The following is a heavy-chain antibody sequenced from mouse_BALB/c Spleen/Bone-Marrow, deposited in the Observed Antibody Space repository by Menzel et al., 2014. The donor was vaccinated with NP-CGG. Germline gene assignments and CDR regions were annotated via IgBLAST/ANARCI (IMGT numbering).Heavy chain of an antibody. D-gene: IGHD2-2*01. CDR2: ITNGGNYT. CDR1: GFSFNSYG. Sequence: EVQGVESGGGLVKPGGSLKLSCTASGFSFNSYGMSWVRQTPEKRLEWVATITNGGNYTYYPDSVKGRFTISRDNVKNNLYLQMRSLRSEDTALYYCVRNYYGYDGYFDYWGQGTTLTVS. V-gene: IGHV5-9-2*01. CDR3: VRNYYGYDGYFDY. J-gene: IGHJ2*01.